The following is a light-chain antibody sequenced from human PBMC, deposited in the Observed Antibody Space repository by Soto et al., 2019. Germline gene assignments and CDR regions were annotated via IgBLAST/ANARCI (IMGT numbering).Light chain of an antibody. CDR3: QQYGSSPGT. V-gene: IGKV3-20*01. CDR1: QSVSSSY. Sequence: ESVLTQSPGTLSLSPGERATLSCRASQSVSSSYLAWYQQKTGQAPRLLIYGASSRATGIPDRFSGSGSGTDFTLTISRLEPEDFAVYYCQQYGSSPGTLGQGTKVDIK. J-gene: IGKJ1*01. CDR2: GAS.